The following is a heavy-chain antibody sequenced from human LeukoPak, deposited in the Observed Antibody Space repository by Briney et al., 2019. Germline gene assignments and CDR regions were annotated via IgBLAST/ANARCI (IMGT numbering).Heavy chain of an antibody. CDR1: GYTFTSYD. J-gene: IGHJ4*02. D-gene: IGHD3-9*01. V-gene: IGHV1-8*01. CDR2: MNPNSGNT. Sequence: ASVKVSCKASGYTFTSYDINWVRQATGQGLEWMGWMNPNSGNTGYAQKFQGRVTMTRDTSFKTAYMDLTSLKSDDTAVYYCARGWGPTGLDYWGQGTLVTVS. CDR3: ARGWGPTGLDY.